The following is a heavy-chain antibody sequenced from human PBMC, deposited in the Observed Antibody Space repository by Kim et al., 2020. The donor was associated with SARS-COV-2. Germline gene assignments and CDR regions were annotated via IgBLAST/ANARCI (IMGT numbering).Heavy chain of an antibody. CDR2: INHSGST. CDR3: ARAVTTPTGGSDYYYYGMDV. CDR1: GGSFSGYY. D-gene: IGHD4-4*01. Sequence: SETLSLTCAVYGGSFSGYYWSWIRQPPGKGLEWIGEINHSGSTNYNPSLKSRVTISVDTSKNQFSLKLSSVTAADTAVYYCARAVTTPTGGSDYYYYGMDVWGQGATVTVSS. J-gene: IGHJ6*01. V-gene: IGHV4-34*01.